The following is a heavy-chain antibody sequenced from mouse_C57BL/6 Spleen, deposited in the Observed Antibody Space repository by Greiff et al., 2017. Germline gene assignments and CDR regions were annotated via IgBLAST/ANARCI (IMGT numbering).Heavy chain of an antibody. J-gene: IGHJ2*01. D-gene: IGHD5-1-1*01. Sequence: QVQLQQSGPELVKPGASVKISCKASGYAFSSSWMNWVKQRPGKGLEWIGRIYPGDGDTNYNGKFKGKATLTADKSSSTAYMQLSSLTSEDSAVYFCALYQYYFDYWGQGTTITVSS. CDR2: IYPGDGDT. CDR1: GYAFSSSW. V-gene: IGHV1-82*01. CDR3: ALYQYYFDY.